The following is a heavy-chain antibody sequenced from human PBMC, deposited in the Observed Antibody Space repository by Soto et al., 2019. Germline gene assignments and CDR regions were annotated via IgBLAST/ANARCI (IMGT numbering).Heavy chain of an antibody. CDR2: MYHSGST. CDR3: ARLRGEGFGSYGWFDP. CDR1: GDSISSPTW. Sequence: SETLSLTCTVSGDSISSPTWWTWVRQPPGRGLEWIGDMYHSGSTNYNPSLKSRATISVDTSKNQFSLKLSSVTAADTAVYYCARLRGEGFGSYGWFDPWGQGTLVTVSS. J-gene: IGHJ5*02. D-gene: IGHD3-10*01. V-gene: IGHV4-4*02.